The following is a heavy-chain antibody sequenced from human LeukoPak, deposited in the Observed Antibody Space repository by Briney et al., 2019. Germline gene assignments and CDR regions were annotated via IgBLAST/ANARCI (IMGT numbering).Heavy chain of an antibody. D-gene: IGHD4-17*01. J-gene: IGHJ4*02. Sequence: GGSLRLSCAASGFTFSTYNMNWVRQAPGKGLEWVSSISGSSSYIYYADSVKGRFSISRDNAKNSLYLQMNSLRAEDTALYYCARSHDYGVAYYFDYWGQGTLVTVSS. CDR3: ARSHDYGVAYYFDY. CDR1: GFTFSTYN. CDR2: ISGSSSYI. V-gene: IGHV3-21*04.